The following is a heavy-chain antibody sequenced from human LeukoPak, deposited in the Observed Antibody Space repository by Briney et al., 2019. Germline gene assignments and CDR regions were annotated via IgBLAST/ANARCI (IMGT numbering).Heavy chain of an antibody. CDR3: ARESPLCCGWINYYYYYYMDV. CDR1: GYTFTSYG. V-gene: IGHV1-18*01. J-gene: IGHJ6*03. Sequence: ASVKVSCKASGYTFTSYGISWVRQAPGQGLEWMGWISAYNGNTNYAQKLQGRVTMTTDTSTSTAYMELRSLRSDDTAVYYCARESPLCCGWINYYYYYYMDVWGKGTTVTISS. CDR2: ISAYNGNT. D-gene: IGHD6-19*01.